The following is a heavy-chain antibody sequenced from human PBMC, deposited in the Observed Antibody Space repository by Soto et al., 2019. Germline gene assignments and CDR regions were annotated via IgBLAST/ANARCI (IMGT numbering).Heavy chain of an antibody. CDR2: IIPIFGTA. J-gene: IGHJ6*02. CDR3: ARKYDFWSGYYYYGMDV. Sequence: QVQLVQSGAEVKKPGSSVKVSCKASGGTFSSYAISWVRQAPGQGLEWVGGIIPIFGTANYAQKFQGRVTITADESTSTAYMELSSLRSEDTAVYYCARKYDFWSGYYYYGMDVWGQGTTVTVSS. D-gene: IGHD3-3*01. V-gene: IGHV1-69*01. CDR1: GGTFSSYA.